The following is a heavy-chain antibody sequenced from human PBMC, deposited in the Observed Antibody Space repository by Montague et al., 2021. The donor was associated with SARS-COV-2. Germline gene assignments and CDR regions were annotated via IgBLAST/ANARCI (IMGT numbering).Heavy chain of an antibody. D-gene: IGHD6-19*01. CDR3: ARDSRTSGWSDWYHGFDV. J-gene: IGHJ6*02. V-gene: IGHV4-4*07. Sequence: SETLSLTCGVSGGSINSYYWSWIRQPAGKGLEWIGRIYTSGRTNHSPSLKSRVTISVDTSRTHLSLKLTSVTAADTAVYYCARDSRTSGWSDWYHGFDVWGQGTTVIVSS. CDR2: IYTSGRT. CDR1: GGSINSYY.